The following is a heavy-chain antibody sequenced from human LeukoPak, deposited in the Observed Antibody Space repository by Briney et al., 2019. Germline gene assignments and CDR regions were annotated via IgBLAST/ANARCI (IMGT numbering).Heavy chain of an antibody. D-gene: IGHD2-8*01. CDR2: INPSGGST. J-gene: IGHJ4*02. V-gene: IGHV1-46*01. CDR1: GFNFITYT. CDR3: ARAVYCTNGVCTDY. Sequence: ASVKVSCKTSGFNFITYTMHWVRQAPGQGLEWMGIINPSGGSTSYAQKFQGRVTMTRGTSTSTVYMELSSLRSEDTAVYYCARAVYCTNGVCTDYWGQGILVTVSS.